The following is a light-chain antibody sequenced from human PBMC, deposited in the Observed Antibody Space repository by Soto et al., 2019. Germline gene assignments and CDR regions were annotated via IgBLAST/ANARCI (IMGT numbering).Light chain of an antibody. Sequence: QSALTQPASVSGSPGQSTTISCTGTSSDVGLYDYVSWYQQHPGKAPQLMIYAVSNRPSGVSNRFSASKSGNTASLFISGLQAEDEADYYCSSYTSDSSYVFXSGTKVTVL. J-gene: IGLJ1*01. CDR3: SSYTSDSSYV. V-gene: IGLV2-14*01. CDR1: SSDVGLYDY. CDR2: AVS.